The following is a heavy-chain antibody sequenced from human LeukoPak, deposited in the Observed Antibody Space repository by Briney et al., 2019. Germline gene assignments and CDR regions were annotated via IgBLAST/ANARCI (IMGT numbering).Heavy chain of an antibody. CDR1: RGSISSSSYY. D-gene: IGHD5-12*01. CDR2: VYYSGSP. J-gene: IGHJ5*02. Sequence: KTSETLSLTCTVSRGSISSSSYYWGWIRQPPGRGLEWIGSVYYSGSPYYSPSLKSRVTISVDTSKNQFSLKLNSVTAADTAVYYCARHLPATISFNWFDPWGQGTLVTVSS. CDR3: ARHLPATISFNWFDP. V-gene: IGHV4-39*01.